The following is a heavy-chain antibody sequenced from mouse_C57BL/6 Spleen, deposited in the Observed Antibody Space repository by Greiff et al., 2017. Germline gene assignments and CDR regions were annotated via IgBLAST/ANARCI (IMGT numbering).Heavy chain of an antibody. CDR3: TRGGDFYAMGD. D-gene: IGHD3-3*01. J-gene: IGHJ4*01. CDR2: IDPETGGT. V-gene: IGHV1-15*01. Sequence: QVQLQQSGAELVRPGASVTLSCKASGYTFTDYEMHWVKQTPVHGLEWIGAIDPETGGTAYNQKFKGKAILSADKSSSTAYMELRSLTSEDSAVYYCTRGGDFYAMGDWGQGATVTVSS. CDR1: GYTFTDYE.